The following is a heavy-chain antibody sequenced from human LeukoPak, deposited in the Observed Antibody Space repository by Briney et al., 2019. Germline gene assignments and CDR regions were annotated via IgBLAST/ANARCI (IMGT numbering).Heavy chain of an antibody. J-gene: IGHJ4*02. V-gene: IGHV3-48*01. Sequence: GGSLRLSCAASGFTFCTYSMNWVRQAPGEGLEWVSYISSSSRAIYYADSVKGRFTISRDNAKNSLYLQMDSLRVEDTAVYYCGRWLYSSGWAIDYWGQGTLVTVSS. CDR1: GFTFCTYS. D-gene: IGHD6-19*01. CDR2: ISSSSRAI. CDR3: GRWLYSSGWAIDY.